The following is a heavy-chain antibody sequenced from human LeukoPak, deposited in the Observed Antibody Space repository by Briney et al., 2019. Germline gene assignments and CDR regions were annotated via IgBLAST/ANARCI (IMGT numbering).Heavy chain of an antibody. Sequence: SETLSLTCAVYGGSFSGYYWSWIRQPPGKGLGWIGEINHSGSTNYNPSLKSRVTISVDTSKNQFSLKLSSVTAADTAVYYCASIYSNYLNYWGQGTLVTVSS. J-gene: IGHJ4*02. CDR1: GGSFSGYY. CDR3: ASIYSNYLNY. V-gene: IGHV4-34*01. D-gene: IGHD4-11*01. CDR2: INHSGST.